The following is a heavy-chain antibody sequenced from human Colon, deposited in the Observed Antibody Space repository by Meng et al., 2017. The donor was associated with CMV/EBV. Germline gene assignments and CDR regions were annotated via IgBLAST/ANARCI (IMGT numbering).Heavy chain of an antibody. CDR2: VNSDGSRI. D-gene: IGHD3-10*01. CDR1: GFSFTNYW. CDR3: TRLLWFGEFDS. V-gene: IGHV3-74*01. J-gene: IGHJ4*02. Sequence: ESLKISCAVSGFSFTNYWMHWVRQAPGKGLDWVARVNSDGSRISYADSVKGRFTISRDEATNTLFLQMNSLRVEDTAMYYCTRLLWFGEFDSWGQGTLVTVSS.